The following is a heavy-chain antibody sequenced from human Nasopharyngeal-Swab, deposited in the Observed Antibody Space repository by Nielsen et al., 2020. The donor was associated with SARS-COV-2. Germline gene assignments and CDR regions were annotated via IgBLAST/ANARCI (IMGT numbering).Heavy chain of an antibody. Sequence: GSLRLSCAASGFTFSSYAMSWVRQAPGKGLEWVSTISGGGSITYHADSVKGRFTISRDNSKNTVYLQVNSLRAEDTAVYYCAKRYNWNPRENYFDYWGQGTLVTVSS. D-gene: IGHD1-20*01. CDR2: ISGGGSIT. CDR3: AKRYNWNPRENYFDY. CDR1: GFTFSSYA. J-gene: IGHJ4*02. V-gene: IGHV3-23*01.